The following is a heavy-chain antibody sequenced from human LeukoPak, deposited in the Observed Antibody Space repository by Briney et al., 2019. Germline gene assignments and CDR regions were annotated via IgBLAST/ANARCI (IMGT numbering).Heavy chain of an antibody. V-gene: IGHV3-23*01. Sequence: GGSLRLSCAASGFTFSSYATSWVRQAPGKGLEWVSAISGSGGSTYYADSVKGRFTISRDNTKNTLYLQMNSLRAEDTAVYYCAKDRHAPGRYCSSTSCFPFDSWGQGTLVTVSS. J-gene: IGHJ5*01. CDR1: GFTFSSYA. CDR2: ISGSGGST. D-gene: IGHD2-2*01. CDR3: AKDRHAPGRYCSSTSCFPFDS.